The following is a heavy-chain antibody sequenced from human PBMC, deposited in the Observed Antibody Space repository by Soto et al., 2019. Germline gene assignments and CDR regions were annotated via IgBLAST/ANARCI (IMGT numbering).Heavy chain of an antibody. J-gene: IGHJ4*02. CDR2: IYYSGST. CDR1: GGSISSSSYY. Sequence: SETLSLTCTVSGGSISSSSYYWGWIRQPPGKGLEWIGSIYYSGSTYYNPSLKRRVTISVDTSKNQFSLKLSSVTAADTAVYYGARHRGYYDILTGYYTELNFDYWGQGTLVTVSS. D-gene: IGHD3-9*01. V-gene: IGHV4-39*01. CDR3: ARHRGYYDILTGYYTELNFDY.